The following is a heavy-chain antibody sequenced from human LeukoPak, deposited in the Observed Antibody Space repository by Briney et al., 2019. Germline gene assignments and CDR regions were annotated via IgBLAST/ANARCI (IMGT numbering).Heavy chain of an antibody. V-gene: IGHV1-46*01. D-gene: IGHD1-26*01. CDR1: GYTFGTHW. Sequence: ASVKVSCKASGYTFGTHWMHWVRQAPGQGLEWMGIINPSGDFRSYAQKFKGRVTVTRDMSTRTVYMELSDLRSEDTAVYYCAREGAGGNTYDYWGQGTLVTVSS. CDR3: AREGAGGNTYDY. CDR2: INPSGDFR. J-gene: IGHJ4*02.